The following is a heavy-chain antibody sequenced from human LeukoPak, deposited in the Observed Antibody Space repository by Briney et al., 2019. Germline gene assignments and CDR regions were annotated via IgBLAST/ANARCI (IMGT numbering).Heavy chain of an antibody. CDR3: AIDEPNYAPYDFAY. CDR2: IKSKVDGETT. CDR1: RFTFSNAW. Sequence: GGSLRLSCAASRFTFSNAWMNWVRQAPGKGLEWVGRIKSKVDGETTDYGALVKGRFTISREDSNKMVYLQMNSLKVEDTAVYYCAIDEPNYAPYDFAYWGQGTLVTVSS. J-gene: IGHJ4*02. D-gene: IGHD4/OR15-4a*01. V-gene: IGHV3-15*01.